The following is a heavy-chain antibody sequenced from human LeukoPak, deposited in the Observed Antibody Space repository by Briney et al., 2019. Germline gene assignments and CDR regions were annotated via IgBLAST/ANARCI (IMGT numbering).Heavy chain of an antibody. J-gene: IGHJ1*01. CDR3: APSSSWYTSMAEYFQH. D-gene: IGHD6-13*01. CDR2: ISGSGGST. V-gene: IGHV3-23*01. Sequence: GGSLRLSCAASGFTFSSCAMSWVRQAPGKGLEWVSAISGSGGSTYYADSVKGRFTISRDNSKNTLYLQMNSLRAEDTAVYYCAPSSSWYTSMAEYFQHWGQGTLVTVSS. CDR1: GFTFSSCA.